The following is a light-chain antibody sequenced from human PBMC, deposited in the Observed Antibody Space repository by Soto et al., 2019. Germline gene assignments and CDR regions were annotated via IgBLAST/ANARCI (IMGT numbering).Light chain of an antibody. Sequence: EIVLTQSPATLSLSPGERATLSCRASQSVSSYLAWYQQKPGQAPRLLIYDASNRATGIPARFSGGGSGTVFTLTISSLETEDVAFYYCQQRSTPITFGQGTRLEIK. CDR2: DAS. CDR1: QSVSSY. J-gene: IGKJ5*01. V-gene: IGKV3-11*01. CDR3: QQRSTPIT.